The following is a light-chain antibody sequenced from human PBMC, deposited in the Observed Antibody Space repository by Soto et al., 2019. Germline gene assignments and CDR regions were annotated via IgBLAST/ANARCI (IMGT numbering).Light chain of an antibody. CDR3: QQYYSYPIT. CDR1: QGISSY. CDR2: AAS. V-gene: IGKV1-8*01. J-gene: IGKJ5*01. Sequence: AVRVTLSASSVSASTGDRVTMTCRASQGISSYLAWYQQKPGKAPKLLIYAASTLQSGVPSRFSGSGSGTDFTLTISCLQSEDFATYYCQQYYSYPITFGQGTRLEIK.